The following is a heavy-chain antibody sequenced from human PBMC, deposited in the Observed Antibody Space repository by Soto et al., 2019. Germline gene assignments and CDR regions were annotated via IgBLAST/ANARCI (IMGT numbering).Heavy chain of an antibody. CDR3: ARGSRRRIPAASGRDYYYHGLDV. J-gene: IGHJ6*02. Sequence: QVQLQQWGAGLLKPSETLSLNCAVYGGSFSGYYWSWIRQPPGKGLEWIGEINHRGSINYNPSLKSRVTMSVDTSKNQFSLKLNSVTAAYTAVFYCARGSRRRIPAASGRDYYYHGLDVWGQGTAVTVSS. CDR2: INHRGSI. V-gene: IGHV4-34*01. CDR1: GGSFSGYY. D-gene: IGHD2-15*01.